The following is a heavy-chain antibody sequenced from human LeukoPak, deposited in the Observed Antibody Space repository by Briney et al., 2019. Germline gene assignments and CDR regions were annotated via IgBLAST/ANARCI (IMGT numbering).Heavy chain of an antibody. V-gene: IGHV3-53*01. CDR3: AKSVAIYFYYGLDV. Sequence: PGGSLRLSCAASGFTVSSNYMSWVRQAPGKGLEWVSVIYSGGSTYYADSVKGRFTISRDSSKNTLFLQMNSLRAEDTAPYYCAKSVAIYFYYGLDVWGQGTTVAVSS. J-gene: IGHJ6*02. CDR2: IYSGGST. CDR1: GFTVSSNY. D-gene: IGHD3-3*01.